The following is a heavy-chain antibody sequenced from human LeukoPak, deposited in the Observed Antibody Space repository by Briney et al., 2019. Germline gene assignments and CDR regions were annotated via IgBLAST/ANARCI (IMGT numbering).Heavy chain of an antibody. Sequence: GGTLRLTCAASGVTFSSYWMSWVRQAPGKGLEWVANIKQDGSEKYYLDSVKGRFIISRDNAKNSLYLQMNSLRAEDTALYYCASGRQLGYWGQGTLVTVSS. CDR3: ASGRQLGY. CDR2: IKQDGSEK. V-gene: IGHV3-7*01. CDR1: GVTFSSYW. J-gene: IGHJ4*02. D-gene: IGHD3-16*01.